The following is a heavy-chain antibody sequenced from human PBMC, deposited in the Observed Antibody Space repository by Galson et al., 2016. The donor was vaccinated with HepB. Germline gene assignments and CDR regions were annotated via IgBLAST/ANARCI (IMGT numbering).Heavy chain of an antibody. CDR3: ARQYCSPDDCYSALRH. D-gene: IGHD2-15*01. J-gene: IGHJ4*02. CDR1: EDTFRKHW. Sequence: QSGAEVKKPGESLKISCKGSEDTFRKHWIGWVRQMPGKGLEWMGLIWPGDSDTRYSPSFQGQVTISVDKSINTAYLQWSSLQASDTAMYYCARQYCSPDDCYSALRHWGQGTLVTVSS. CDR2: IWPGDSDT. V-gene: IGHV5-51*01.